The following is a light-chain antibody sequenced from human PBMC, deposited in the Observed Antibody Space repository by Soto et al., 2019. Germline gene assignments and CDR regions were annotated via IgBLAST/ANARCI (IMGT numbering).Light chain of an antibody. CDR3: QKYNNGPRT. J-gene: IGKJ1*01. CDR2: AAS. V-gene: IGKV1-27*01. Sequence: DIQMTQSPSSLSASVGDTVTITCRASQGISNYLAWYQQKPGQVPNLLIYAASTLQSGVPSRFSGSGSGTDFPLTISSRRPEDGAPYSCQKYNNGPRTFGQGTKVEI. CDR1: QGISNY.